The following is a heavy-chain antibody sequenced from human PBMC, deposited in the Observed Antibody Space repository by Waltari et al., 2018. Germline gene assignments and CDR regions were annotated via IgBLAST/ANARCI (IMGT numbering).Heavy chain of an antibody. V-gene: IGHV4-39*01. Sequence: QLQLQESGPGLVKPSETLSLTCTVSGGSISSSSYYWGWVRQPPGQRLEWIGNIYYSGTTYDNPSLKGRVTISIDTSKNQFSLKLSSLTAADTAVYYCARRNPWSSGFGTGDAFDIWGQGTMVTVSS. CDR3: ARRNPWSSGFGTGDAFDI. D-gene: IGHD3-10*01. J-gene: IGHJ3*02. CDR1: GGSISSSSYY. CDR2: IYYSGTT.